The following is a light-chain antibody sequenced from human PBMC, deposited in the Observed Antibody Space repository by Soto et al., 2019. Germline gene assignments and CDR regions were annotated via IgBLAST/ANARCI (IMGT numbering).Light chain of an antibody. CDR2: ATS. CDR3: QESYTSPAVS. J-gene: IGKJ4*01. CDR1: QNIDNY. V-gene: IGKV1-39*01. Sequence: DIQMTQSPSSLSASLGDRVTISCRASQNIDNYLNWYQQKPGKAPKLLIYATSTLQSGVPSRFSGSGSGTEFTLTIRSRQAEDFATYFCQESYTSPAVSFGGGTKVEIK.